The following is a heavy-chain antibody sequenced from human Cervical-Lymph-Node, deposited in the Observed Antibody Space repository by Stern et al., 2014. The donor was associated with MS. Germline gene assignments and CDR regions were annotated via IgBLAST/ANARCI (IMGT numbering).Heavy chain of an antibody. CDR1: GFTFSTYA. D-gene: IGHD4/OR15-4a*01. CDR2: ISYDGSTK. Sequence: VQLVESGGGVVQPGRSLRLSCVASGFTFSTYAMHWVRQAPGKGLEWVAIISYDGSTKYYTDSVKGRFTISRDNSKNTLYLQMNSLRNEDSALYYCAGAPLWWLRDYWGQGTLGTVSS. CDR3: AGAPLWWLRDY. V-gene: IGHV3-30*04. J-gene: IGHJ4*02.